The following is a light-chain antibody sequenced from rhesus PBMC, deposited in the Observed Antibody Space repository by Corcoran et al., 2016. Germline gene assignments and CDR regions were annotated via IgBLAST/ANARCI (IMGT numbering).Light chain of an antibody. J-gene: IGKJ1*01. V-gene: IGKV1-22*01. CDR3: QQYSSRPWT. CDR2: TAS. CDR1: QGISSW. Sequence: DIQMTQSPSSLSASVGDTVTITCRASQGISSWLAWYQQKPGKAPKLLIYTASSLQSGVPSRFSGSGSGTDFNLTISSLQSEDFATYYCQQYSSRPWTFGQGTKVEI.